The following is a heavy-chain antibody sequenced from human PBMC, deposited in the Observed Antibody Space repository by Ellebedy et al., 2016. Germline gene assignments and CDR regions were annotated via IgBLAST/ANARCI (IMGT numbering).Heavy chain of an antibody. V-gene: IGHV3-9*01. CDR2: ISWNSAAI. Sequence: GGSLRLXXATSGFTFDDYALHWVRQVPGKGLEWVSGISWNSAAIGYGEAVKGRFTISRDSAKNYLYLQMNSLRVEDTALYFCAKGTMDDLHHWGQGTLVTVSS. D-gene: IGHD3-10*01. CDR1: GFTFDDYA. CDR3: AKGTMDDLHH. J-gene: IGHJ1*01.